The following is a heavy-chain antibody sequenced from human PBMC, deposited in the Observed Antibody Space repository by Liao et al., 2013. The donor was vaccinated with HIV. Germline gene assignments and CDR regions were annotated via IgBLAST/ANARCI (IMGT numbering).Heavy chain of an antibody. J-gene: IGHJ3*01. Sequence: QVHLQQWGAGLLKPSETLSLTCAVYGESFSHYFWNWIRQPPGKGLEWIGEINHSGRTNYNPSLKSRVTMSVDPSKKQFSLKLNSVTAADTAVYYCARGSGGDDVWGQGTLVTVS. CDR2: INHSGRT. D-gene: IGHD3-16*01. V-gene: IGHV4-34*01. CDR3: ARGSGGDDV. CDR1: GESFSHYF.